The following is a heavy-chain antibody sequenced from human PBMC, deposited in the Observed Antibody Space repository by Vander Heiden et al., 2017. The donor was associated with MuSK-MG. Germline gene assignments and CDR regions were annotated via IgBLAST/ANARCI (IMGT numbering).Heavy chain of an antibody. CDR1: GFTFSSYS. CDR3: ARDQKDIVVVPAAKSYYYYYYMDV. D-gene: IGHD2-2*01. CDR2: ISSSSSYI. V-gene: IGHV3-21*01. J-gene: IGHJ6*03. Sequence: EVQLVESGGGLVKPGGSLRLSCAASGFTFSSYSMNWVRQAPGKGLEWVSSISSSSSYISYADSVKGRFTISRDNAKNSLYLQMNSLRAEDTAVYYCARDQKDIVVVPAAKSYYYYYYMDVWGKGTTVTVSS.